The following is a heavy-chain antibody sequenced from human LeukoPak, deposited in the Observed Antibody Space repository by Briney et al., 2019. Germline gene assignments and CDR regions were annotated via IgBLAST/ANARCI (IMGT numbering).Heavy chain of an antibody. CDR3: AKRGVVIRVILVGFHKEAYYFDS. V-gene: IGHV3-30*01. Sequence: GGSLRLSCAASGFTFTSYAMHWVRQAPGKGLEWVAVISYDGSNIYYADSVKGRFTISRDNSKNTLYLQMNSLRAEDTAVYFCAKRGVVIRVILVGFHKEAYYFDSWGQGALVTVSS. CDR2: ISYDGSNI. D-gene: IGHD3-22*01. CDR1: GFTFTSYA. J-gene: IGHJ4*02.